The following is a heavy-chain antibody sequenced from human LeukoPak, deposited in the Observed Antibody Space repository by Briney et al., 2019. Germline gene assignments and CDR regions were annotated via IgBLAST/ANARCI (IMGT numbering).Heavy chain of an antibody. CDR1: GGSISSGDYY. D-gene: IGHD2-2*01. CDR3: ARGGYCSSTSCPPPH. J-gene: IGHJ1*01. Sequence: KPSETLSLTCTVSGGSISSGDYYWSWIRQPPGKGLEWIGYIYYSGSTYYNPSLKSRVTISVDTSKNQFSLKLSSVTAADTAVYYCARGGYCSSTSCPPPHWGQGTLVTVSS. V-gene: IGHV4-30-4*01. CDR2: IYYSGST.